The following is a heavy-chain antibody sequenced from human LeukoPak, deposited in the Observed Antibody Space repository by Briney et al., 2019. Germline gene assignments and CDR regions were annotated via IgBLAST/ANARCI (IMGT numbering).Heavy chain of an antibody. Sequence: GGSLRLSCAASGFTFSNAWMSWVRQAPGKGLEWVGRIKGKTDGGTTDYAAPVKGRFTISRDDSKNTLYLQMNSLKTEDTAVHYCTTELGGIAAAGYYYYGMDVWGKGTTVTVSS. D-gene: IGHD6-13*01. CDR3: TTELGGIAAAGYYYYGMDV. CDR2: IKGKTDGGTT. CDR1: GFTFSNAW. J-gene: IGHJ6*04. V-gene: IGHV3-15*01.